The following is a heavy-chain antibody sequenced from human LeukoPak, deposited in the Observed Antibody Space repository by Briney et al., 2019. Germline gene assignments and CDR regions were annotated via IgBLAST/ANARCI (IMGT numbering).Heavy chain of an antibody. D-gene: IGHD3-22*01. Sequence: GGSLRLSCAAPGFTFSSYSMNWVRQAPGKGLEWISYISSSSNTIYYADSVKGRFTISRDNAKNSLYLQMNSLRAEDTAVYYCAKTEDYYDSSGYYSVAAFDYWGQGTLVTVSS. J-gene: IGHJ4*02. V-gene: IGHV3-48*01. CDR1: GFTFSSYS. CDR2: ISSSSNTI. CDR3: AKTEDYYDSSGYYSVAAFDY.